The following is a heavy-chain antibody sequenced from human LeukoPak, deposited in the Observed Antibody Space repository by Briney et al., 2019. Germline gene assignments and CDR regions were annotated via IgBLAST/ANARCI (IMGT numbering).Heavy chain of an antibody. D-gene: IGHD1-14*01. Sequence: GASVKVSCKASGYTFTSYYMHWVRQAPGQGLEWMGIINPSGGSTSYAQKFQGRVTMTRDTSISTAYMELSTLRSDDAAVYYCARDKRSTAGNWFDPWGQGTLVTVSS. J-gene: IGHJ5*02. V-gene: IGHV1-46*01. CDR3: ARDKRSTAGNWFDP. CDR2: INPSGGST. CDR1: GYTFTSYY.